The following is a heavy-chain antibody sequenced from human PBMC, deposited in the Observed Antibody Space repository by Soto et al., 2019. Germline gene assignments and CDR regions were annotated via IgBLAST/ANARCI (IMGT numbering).Heavy chain of an antibody. CDR2: IVVGSGNT. V-gene: IGHV1-58*01. J-gene: IGHJ6*02. CDR1: GFTFTSSA. CDR3: AAGYSSSWYGMDV. D-gene: IGHD6-13*01. Sequence: SVKVSCKASGFTFTSSAVQCVRQARGQRLEWIGWIVVGSGNTNYAQKFQERVTITRDMSTSTAYMELSSLRSEDTAVYYCAAGYSSSWYGMDVWGQGTTVTVSS.